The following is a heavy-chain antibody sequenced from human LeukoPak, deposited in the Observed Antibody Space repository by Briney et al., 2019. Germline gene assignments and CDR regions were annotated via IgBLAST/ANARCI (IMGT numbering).Heavy chain of an antibody. V-gene: IGHV3-30*18. CDR2: ISYDGSKK. Sequence: GGSLRLSCADSGFTFSNYGMHWVRRAPGKGLEWVAVISYDGSKKFYADSGKGRFTISRDNSKNTLYLQMNSLRAEDTAVYYCAKDRGCNSTSCYGDYYGMDVWGQGTTVTVSS. CDR3: AKDRGCNSTSCYGDYYGMDV. CDR1: GFTFSNYG. J-gene: IGHJ6*02. D-gene: IGHD2-2*01.